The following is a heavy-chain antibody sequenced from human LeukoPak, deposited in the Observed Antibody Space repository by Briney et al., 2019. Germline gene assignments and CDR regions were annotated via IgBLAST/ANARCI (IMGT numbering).Heavy chain of an antibody. CDR2: IYYSGST. V-gene: IGHV4-31*03. CDR1: GGSISSGGYY. D-gene: IGHD1-14*01. CDR3: ARDRASSGTSINWFDP. Sequence: PSETLSLTCTVSGGSISSGGYYWSWIRQHRGKGLEWIGYIYYSGSTYYNPSLKSRVTISVDTSKNQFSLKLSSMTAADTAVYYCARDRASSGTSINWFDPWGQGTLVTVSS. J-gene: IGHJ5*02.